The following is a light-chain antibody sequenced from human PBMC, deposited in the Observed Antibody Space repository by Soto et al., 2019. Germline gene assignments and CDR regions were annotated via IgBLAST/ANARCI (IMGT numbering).Light chain of an antibody. J-gene: IGKJ5*01. CDR3: QQLNSYPIT. Sequence: IHLTHXXSSLSASVGDRVTIXCRASQGISSYLAWYQQKPGKAPKLLIYAASTLQSGVPSRFSGSGSGTDFTLTISSLQPEDFATYYCQQLNSYPITFAQGTRLEIK. CDR2: AAS. V-gene: IGKV1-9*01. CDR1: QGISSY.